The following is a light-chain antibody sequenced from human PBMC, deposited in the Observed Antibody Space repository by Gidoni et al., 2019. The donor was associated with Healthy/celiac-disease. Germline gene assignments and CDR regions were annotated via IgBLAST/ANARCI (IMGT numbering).Light chain of an antibody. V-gene: IGKV1-27*01. CDR3: QKYDTAPWT. Sequence: DIQMTQSPSSLSASVGDRLTITCRASQGISNYLAWYQHKPGKVPKVLIYGASTLQSGVPSRFSGSGSGTYFTLTISSLQPEDVATYYCQKYDTAPWTFGQGTKVEIK. J-gene: IGKJ1*01. CDR2: GAS. CDR1: QGISNY.